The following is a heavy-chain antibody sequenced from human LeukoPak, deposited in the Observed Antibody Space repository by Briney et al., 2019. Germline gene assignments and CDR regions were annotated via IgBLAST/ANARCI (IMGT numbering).Heavy chain of an antibody. CDR1: GFTFSTYT. D-gene: IGHD5-12*01. Sequence: GGSLRLSCAASGFTFSTYTMNWVRQAPGKGLEWVSFFSCISCYMYYADSVCGRFTISIDRTKKSLYVQMNSLRAEDTAVCYCARAFSGYDYNFDYWGQGTLVTVSS. J-gene: IGHJ4*02. CDR2: FSCISCYM. CDR3: ARAFSGYDYNFDY. V-gene: IGHV3-21*01.